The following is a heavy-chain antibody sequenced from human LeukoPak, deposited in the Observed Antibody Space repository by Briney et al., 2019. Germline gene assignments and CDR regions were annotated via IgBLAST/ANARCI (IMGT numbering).Heavy chain of an antibody. CDR1: GGSFSGYY. CDR2: INHSGST. Sequence: PSETLSLTCAVYGGSFSGYYWSWIRQPPGKGLEWIGEINHSGSTNYNPSLKSRVTISVDTSKNQFSLKLSSVTAADTAVYYCARGAKQRLAQIKYFDYWGQGTLVTVSS. CDR3: ARGAKQRLAQIKYFDY. D-gene: IGHD6-25*01. J-gene: IGHJ4*02. V-gene: IGHV4-34*01.